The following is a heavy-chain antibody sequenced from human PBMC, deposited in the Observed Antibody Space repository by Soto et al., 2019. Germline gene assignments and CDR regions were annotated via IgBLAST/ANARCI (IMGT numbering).Heavy chain of an antibody. V-gene: IGHV3-11*01. CDR3: ARDEVGDPPPGWELWAN. CDR2: ISSSGSTI. D-gene: IGHD1-7*01. Sequence: GGSLRLSSAASGFTFSDYYMSWIHQAPGKGLEWVSYISSSGSTIYYADSVKGRFTISRDNAKNSLYLQMNSLRAEDTAVYYCARDEVGDPPPGWELWANWGQGTLVTVSS. CDR1: GFTFSDYY. J-gene: IGHJ4*02.